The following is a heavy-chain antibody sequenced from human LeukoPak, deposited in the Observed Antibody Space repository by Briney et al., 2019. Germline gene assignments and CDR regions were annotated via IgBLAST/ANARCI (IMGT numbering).Heavy chain of an antibody. Sequence: GGSLRLSCAASGFTFSGSAMHWVRQASGKGLEWVGRIRSKANSYATACAASVKGRFTISRDDSKNTAYLQMNSLKTEDTAVYYCTRRPLYIVGATSNYYGMDVWGQGTTVTVSS. CDR2: IRSKANSYAT. V-gene: IGHV3-73*01. CDR1: GFTFSGSA. CDR3: TRRPLYIVGATSNYYGMDV. J-gene: IGHJ6*02. D-gene: IGHD1-26*01.